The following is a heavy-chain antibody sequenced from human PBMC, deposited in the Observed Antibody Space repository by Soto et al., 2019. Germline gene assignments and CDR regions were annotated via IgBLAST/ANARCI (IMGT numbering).Heavy chain of an antibody. CDR2: MNPNSGNT. J-gene: IGHJ4*02. Sequence: GASVKVSCKASGYTFTSYDINWVRQATGQGLEWMGWMNPNSGNTGYAQKFQGRVTMTRNTSISTAYMELSSLRSEDTAVYYCARGKRAFFPPLIKYYFDYWGQGTLVTVSS. D-gene: IGHD3-16*02. CDR1: GYTFTSYD. V-gene: IGHV1-8*01. CDR3: ARGKRAFFPPLIKYYFDY.